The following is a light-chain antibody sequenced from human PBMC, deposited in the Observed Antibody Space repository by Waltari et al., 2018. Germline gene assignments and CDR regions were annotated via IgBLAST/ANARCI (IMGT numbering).Light chain of an antibody. CDR1: SLRSYY. J-gene: IGLJ2*01. V-gene: IGLV3-19*01. CDR2: DKN. CDR3: HSRDASGVAGS. Sequence: SSELTQDPAVSVAMGQTVRITCQGDSLRSYYASWYQQMPGQAPILGIYDKNNRPSWVPYRLSGSRSHNTSSLTITGAQAEDEASYYCHSRDASGVAGSFGGGTKLTVL.